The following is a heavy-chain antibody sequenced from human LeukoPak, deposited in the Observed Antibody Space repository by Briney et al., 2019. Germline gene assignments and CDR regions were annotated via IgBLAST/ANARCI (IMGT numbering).Heavy chain of an antibody. V-gene: IGHV4-59*01. J-gene: IGHJ2*01. D-gene: IGHD3-22*01. CDR3: ARGYYYYDSSGYYYWYFDL. CDR2: IYYSGST. Sequence: SETLSLTCTVSGGSISSYYWSWIRQPPGKGLEWIGYIYYSGSTNYNPSLKSRVTISVDTSKNQFSLKLSSVTAADTAVYYCARGYYYYDSSGYYYWYFDLWGRGTLVTVSS. CDR1: GGSISSYY.